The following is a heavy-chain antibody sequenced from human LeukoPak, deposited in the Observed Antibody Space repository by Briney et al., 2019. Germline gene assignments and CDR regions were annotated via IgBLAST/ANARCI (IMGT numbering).Heavy chain of an antibody. Sequence: ASVKVSCKASGYTFTSYDINWVRQATGQGLEWMGWMNPNSGNTGYAQKFQGRVTMTRNTSISTAYMELSSLRSEDTAVYYCAGGLRSGGLLWFREFMPPGIGHNYYYYYMDVWGKGTTVTVSS. CDR3: AGGLRSGGLLWFREFMPPGIGHNYYYYYMDV. J-gene: IGHJ6*03. CDR2: MNPNSGNT. D-gene: IGHD3-10*01. CDR1: GYTFTSYD. V-gene: IGHV1-8*01.